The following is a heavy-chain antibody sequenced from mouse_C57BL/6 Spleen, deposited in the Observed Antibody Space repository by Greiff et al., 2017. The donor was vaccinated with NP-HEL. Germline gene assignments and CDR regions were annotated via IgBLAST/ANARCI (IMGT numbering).Heavy chain of an antibody. CDR2: IDPNSGGT. D-gene: IGHD1-1*01. Sequence: QVQLKQPGAELVKPGASVKLSCKASGYTFTSYWMHWVKQRPGRGLEWIGRIDPNSGGTKYNEKFKSKATLTVDKPSSTAYMQLSSLTSEDSAVYYCPRRYVYYAMGYWGQGTSVTVSS. CDR3: PRRYVYYAMGY. CDR1: GYTFTSYW. J-gene: IGHJ4*01. V-gene: IGHV1-72*01.